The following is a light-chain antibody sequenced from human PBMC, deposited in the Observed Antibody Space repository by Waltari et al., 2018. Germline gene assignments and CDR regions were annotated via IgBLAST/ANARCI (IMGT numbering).Light chain of an antibody. J-gene: IGKJ3*01. CDR1: QSVSTY. CDR3: QQLNSYPFT. V-gene: IGKV3-11*01. Sequence: EIVLTQSPANLSLSPGERATLSCRASQSVSTYFAWYQQKSGLPPRLLIYDASNRATDIPARFSGSGSGTEFTLTISSLQPEDFATYYCQQLNSYPFTFGPGTKVDIK. CDR2: DAS.